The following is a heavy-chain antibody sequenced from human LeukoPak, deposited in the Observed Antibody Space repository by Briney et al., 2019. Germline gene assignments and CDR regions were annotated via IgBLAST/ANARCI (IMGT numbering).Heavy chain of an antibody. CDR1: GFAFRTYA. Sequence: GESLRLSCAASGFAFRTYAMSWVRKAPGKGLEGVSAISGSGDKTFYAESVRGRFTISRDNSRNTLYLQMNSLRAEDTAVYYCAKDLNYGFDSWGQGTLVTV. CDR3: AKDLNYGFDS. V-gene: IGHV3-23*01. D-gene: IGHD3-10*01. J-gene: IGHJ4*02. CDR2: ISGSGDKT.